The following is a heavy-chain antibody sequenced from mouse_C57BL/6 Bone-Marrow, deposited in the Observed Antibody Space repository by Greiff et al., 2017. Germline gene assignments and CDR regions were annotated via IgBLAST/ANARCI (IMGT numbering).Heavy chain of an antibody. CDR1: GYAFTNYL. D-gene: IGHD5-1*01. CDR3: ARQFTSYYFDY. Sequence: VQLQQSGAELVRPGTSVKVSCKASGYAFTNYLIEWVKQRPGQGLEWIGVINPGSGGTNYNEKFKGKATLTADKSSSTAYMQLSSLTSEDSAVYFCARQFTSYYFDYWGQGTTLTVSS. J-gene: IGHJ2*01. V-gene: IGHV1-54*01. CDR2: INPGSGGT.